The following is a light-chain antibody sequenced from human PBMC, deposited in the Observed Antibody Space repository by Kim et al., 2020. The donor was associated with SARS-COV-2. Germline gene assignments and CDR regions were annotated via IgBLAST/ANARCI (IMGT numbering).Light chain of an antibody. J-gene: IGKJ5*01. V-gene: IGKV3-11*01. CDR2: DSS. CDR1: QNINIY. Sequence: ETVLTQSPATLSLSPGERATLSCRASQNINIYLAWYQQKPGQAPRLLIYDSSNRATGIPARFSGSGSGTDFTLTISSLEPEDFAIYYCQQRKYWPPITFGQWPRLEI. CDR3: QQRKYWPPIT.